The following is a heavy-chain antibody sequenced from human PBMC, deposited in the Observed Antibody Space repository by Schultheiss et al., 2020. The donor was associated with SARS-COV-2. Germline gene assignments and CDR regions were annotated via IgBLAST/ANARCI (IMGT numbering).Heavy chain of an antibody. CDR1: GYGFTTYW. J-gene: IGHJ5*02. CDR2: IDPSDSYT. D-gene: IGHD1-14*01. V-gene: IGHV5-10-1*01. Sequence: GESLKISCRGSGYGFTTYWISWVRQMPGKGLEWMGRIDPSDSYTNYSPSFRGHVTISVDKSINTAYLQWSSLKASDTAMYYCARSRKLSWFDPWGQGTLVTVSS. CDR3: ARSRKLSWFDP.